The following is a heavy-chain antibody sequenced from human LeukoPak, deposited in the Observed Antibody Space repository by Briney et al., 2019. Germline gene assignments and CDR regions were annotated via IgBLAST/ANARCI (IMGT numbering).Heavy chain of an antibody. J-gene: IGHJ5*02. CDR2: IYYSGST. V-gene: IGHV4-39*07. CDR1: GGSISSSSYY. D-gene: IGHD3-10*01. Sequence: PSETLSLTCTVSGGSISSSSYYWGWIRQPPGKGLEWIGSIYYSGSTYYNPSLESRVTISVDTSKNQFSLKLSSVTAADTAVYYCAKGSGSSPFDPWGQGTLVTVSS. CDR3: AKGSGSSPFDP.